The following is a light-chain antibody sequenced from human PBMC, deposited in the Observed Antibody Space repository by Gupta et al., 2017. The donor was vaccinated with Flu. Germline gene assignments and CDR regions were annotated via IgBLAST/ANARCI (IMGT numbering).Light chain of an antibody. V-gene: IGKV3-11*01. J-gene: IGKJ2*01. CDR3: QQRNNWPRT. CDR2: DAS. CDR1: QSISSY. Sequence: EIVLTQSPATLSLSPGERATLSCRASQSISSYLAWYQQKTYQAPRLLIYDASHRVTGIPATFSGSGSGTDFTLTIIRIVPEHFAVYYFQQRNNWPRTFGQGTKQELK.